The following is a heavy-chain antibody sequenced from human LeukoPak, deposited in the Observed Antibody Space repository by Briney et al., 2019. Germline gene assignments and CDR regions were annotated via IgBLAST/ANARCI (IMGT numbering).Heavy chain of an antibody. CDR2: IYYSGST. CDR1: GGSISSYY. D-gene: IGHD3-22*01. J-gene: IGHJ4*02. Sequence: SETLSLTCTVSGGSISSYYWSWIRQPPGKGLDWIGYIYYSGSTNYNPSLKSRVTISVDTSKNQFSLKLSSVTAADTAVYYCARVPRNYYDSSGYPYFDYWGQGTLVTVSS. V-gene: IGHV4-59*01. CDR3: ARVPRNYYDSSGYPYFDY.